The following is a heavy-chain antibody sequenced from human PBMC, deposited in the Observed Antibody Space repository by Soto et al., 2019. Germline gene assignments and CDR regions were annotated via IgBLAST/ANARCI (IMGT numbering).Heavy chain of an antibody. D-gene: IGHD6-19*01. J-gene: IGHJ5*02. Sequence: GGSLRLSCVASGFTFSNNDMTWVRQAPGKGLEWISTIDGTSTFSNYADSVEGRFTISRDNSRNTVYLQMNSLRADDTAVYYCAKNSGWLTAWGQETLVAVSS. CDR3: AKNSGWLTA. CDR2: IDGTSTFS. CDR1: GFTFSNND. V-gene: IGHV3-23*05.